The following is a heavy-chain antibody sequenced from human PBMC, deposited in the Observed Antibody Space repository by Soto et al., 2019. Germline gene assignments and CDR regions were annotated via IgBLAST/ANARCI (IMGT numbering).Heavy chain of an antibody. V-gene: IGHV3-30*18. D-gene: IGHD2-8*01. CDR3: AKEVYAGSQASDY. CDR2: ISYDRSNK. CDR1: GFTFCSYG. Sequence: QVQLVESGGGVVQPGRSLRLSCAASGFTFCSYGMHWVRQAPGKGLEWVAVISYDRSNKCYADSVKGRFTISRDNSKNTLYLQMNGLRVEDTAVYYCAKEVYAGSQASDYWGQGTLVTVSS. J-gene: IGHJ4*02.